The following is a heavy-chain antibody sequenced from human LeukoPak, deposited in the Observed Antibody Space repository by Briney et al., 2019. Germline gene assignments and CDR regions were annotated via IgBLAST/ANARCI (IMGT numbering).Heavy chain of an antibody. D-gene: IGHD6-19*01. CDR1: GFTFSSYA. Sequence: GGSLRLSCAASGFTFSSYAMSWVRQAPGKSLEWVSGIGGSGSRTYYADSVKGRFTISRDNSKNTLYLQMNSLRAEDTAIYYCAKKYGATVYGSGLNYFDYWGQGTLVTVSS. V-gene: IGHV3-23*01. CDR3: AKKYGATVYGSGLNYFDY. J-gene: IGHJ4*02. CDR2: IGGSGSRT.